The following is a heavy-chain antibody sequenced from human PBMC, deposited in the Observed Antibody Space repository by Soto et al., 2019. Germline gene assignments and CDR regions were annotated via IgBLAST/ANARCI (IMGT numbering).Heavy chain of an antibody. Sequence: SVKVSCKASGGTFSSYAISWVRQAPGQGLEWMGGIIPIFGTANYAQKFQGRVTITADESTSTAYMELSSLRSKDTAVYYCARSEIIAVAGTVGYFDYWGQGTLVTVSS. V-gene: IGHV1-69*13. D-gene: IGHD6-19*01. CDR1: GGTFSSYA. CDR3: ARSEIIAVAGTVGYFDY. CDR2: IIPIFGTA. J-gene: IGHJ4*02.